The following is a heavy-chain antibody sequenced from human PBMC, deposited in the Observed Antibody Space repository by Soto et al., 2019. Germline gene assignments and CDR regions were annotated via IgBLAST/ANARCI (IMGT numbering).Heavy chain of an antibody. Sequence: PSETLSLTFTVSGESIIRSDFYWGWVRQPTGKGLGWIGSIFYLGSSYYSPSLKSRVTMSVDTSKNQFSLRLRSVTAAHTALYICARGSFPLRKISWFEHWCQG. D-gene: IGHD2-21*02. V-gene: IGHV4-39*01. CDR3: ARGSFPLRKISWFEH. J-gene: IGHJ5*02. CDR1: GESIIRSDFY. CDR2: IFYLGSS.